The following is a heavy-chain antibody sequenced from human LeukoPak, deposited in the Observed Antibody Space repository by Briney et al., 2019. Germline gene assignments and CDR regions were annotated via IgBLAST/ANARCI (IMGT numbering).Heavy chain of an antibody. CDR3: ARNKWLAHYFDY. J-gene: IGHJ4*02. CDR1: GGSISSYY. Sequence: PSETLSLTCTVPGGSISSYYWNWIRQPPGKGLEWIGYIYYSGSTNYNPSLKSRVTISVDTSKNQFSLKLSSVTAADTAVYYCARNKWLAHYFDYWGQGTLVTVSS. V-gene: IGHV4-59*01. D-gene: IGHD6-19*01. CDR2: IYYSGST.